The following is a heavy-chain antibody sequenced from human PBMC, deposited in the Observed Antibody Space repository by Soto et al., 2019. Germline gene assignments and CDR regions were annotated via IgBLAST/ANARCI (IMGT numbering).Heavy chain of an antibody. CDR1: GYTFTSYD. J-gene: IGHJ3*02. CDR3: ARGYYYDSSGYQDAFDI. V-gene: IGHV1-8*01. D-gene: IGHD3-22*01. Sequence: ASVKVSCKASGYTFTSYDINWVRQATGQVLEWMGWMNPNSGNTGYAQKFQGRVTMTRNTSISTAYMELSSLRSEDTAVSYCARGYYYDSSGYQDAFDIWGQGTMVTVSS. CDR2: MNPNSGNT.